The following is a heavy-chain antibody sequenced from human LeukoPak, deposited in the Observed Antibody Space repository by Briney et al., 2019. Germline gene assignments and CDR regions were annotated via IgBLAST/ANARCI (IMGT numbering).Heavy chain of an antibody. CDR2: IIPILGIA. CDR1: GGTFTSYA. V-gene: IGHV1-69*04. D-gene: IGHD3-10*01. Sequence: SVNVSSTASGGTFTSYAISWVRQAPGQRLEWMGRIIPILGIANYAQKFQGRVTITADKSTTTAYMELSSLRSEDTAVYYCARDGSGRAYYYGMDVWGQGTTVTVSS. CDR3: ARDGSGRAYYYGMDV. J-gene: IGHJ6*02.